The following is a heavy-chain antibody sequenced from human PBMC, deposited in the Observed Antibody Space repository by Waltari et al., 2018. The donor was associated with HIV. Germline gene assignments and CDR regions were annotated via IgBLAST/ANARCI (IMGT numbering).Heavy chain of an antibody. J-gene: IGHJ4*02. D-gene: IGHD3-3*01. CDR1: GFPARNTY. CDR2: IYTGGST. V-gene: IGHV3-53*01. CDR3: AGYAPLNYDISTSQDY. Sequence: EVELVESGGGLIQRGGSLRLSCGASGFPARNTYMSWVRQAPGKGLEWVSVIYTGGSTYYADSVKGRFTISRDNSENTLYLQMDNLRVEDTAVYFCAGYAPLNYDISTSQDYWGQGTLVTVSS.